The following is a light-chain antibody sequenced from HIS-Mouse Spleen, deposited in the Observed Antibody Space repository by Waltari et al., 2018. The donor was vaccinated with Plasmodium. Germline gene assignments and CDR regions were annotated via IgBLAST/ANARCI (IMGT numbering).Light chain of an antibody. CDR3: SSYTSSSTLV. Sequence: QSALTQPASVSGSPGQSITISCTGTSSDVGGYNYVSWYQQHPGKAPKPMIYDVSNRPEGVSSRFAGSKSGNTGFLTISGLQAEDEADYYCSSYTSSSTLVFGGGTKLTVL. J-gene: IGLJ2*01. CDR1: SSDVGGYNY. V-gene: IGLV2-14*03. CDR2: DVS.